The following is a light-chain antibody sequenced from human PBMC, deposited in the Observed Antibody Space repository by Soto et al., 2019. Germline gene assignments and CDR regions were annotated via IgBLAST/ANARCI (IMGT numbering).Light chain of an antibody. V-gene: IGKV3-11*01. CDR1: QSVRND. J-gene: IGKJ2*01. CDR3: QQYGTSPRT. CDR2: SAS. Sequence: EIVLTQSPATLSLSPGERATLSCRASQSVRNDLVWYHQKPGQAPRVLIYSASNRATGIPARFSGSGTGTDFTLTISSLEPEDFAVYYCQQYGTSPRTFGQGTKLEIK.